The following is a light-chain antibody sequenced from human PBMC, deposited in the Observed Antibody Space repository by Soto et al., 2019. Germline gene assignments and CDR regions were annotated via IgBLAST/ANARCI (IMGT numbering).Light chain of an antibody. CDR2: GAS. CDR1: QSVSSSY. J-gene: IGKJ2*01. Sequence: EIVLTQSPGTLSLSPGERATLSCRASQSVSSSYLAWYQQKPGQAPRLLIYGASSWATGIPDRFSGSGSGTDFTLTSSRLEPEDFAVYYCQQYGSSPYTFGQGTKLEIK. CDR3: QQYGSSPYT. V-gene: IGKV3-20*01.